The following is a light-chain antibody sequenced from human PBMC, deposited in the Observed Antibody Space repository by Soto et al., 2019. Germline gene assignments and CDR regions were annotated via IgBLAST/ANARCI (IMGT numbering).Light chain of an antibody. CDR2: DSS. Sequence: EVVLTQSPATLSVSPGDRATLSCRASQEIGSAVAWYHQRSGQAPRLLIFDSSIRVPTTPARFSGSVSGTEFTLTIISLESEDFAVDFCPQYGDRPRTFGQGTKVDIK. V-gene: IGKV3-15*01. J-gene: IGKJ1*01. CDR3: PQYGDRPRT. CDR1: QEIGSA.